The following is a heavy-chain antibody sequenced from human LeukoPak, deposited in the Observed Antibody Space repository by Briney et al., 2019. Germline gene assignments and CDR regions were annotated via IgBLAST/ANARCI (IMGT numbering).Heavy chain of an antibody. CDR3: ARDGGGVTDY. CDR2: IFHSGST. CDR1: GGSIKSHF. Sequence: SETLSLTCTVSGGSIKSHFWSWVRQPPGKRLEWIGYIFHSGSTNYNPSLKSRVTISVDTSKNQFSLKLSSVTAADTAVYYCARDGGGVTDYWGQGTLVTVSS. D-gene: IGHD3-16*01. V-gene: IGHV4-59*11. J-gene: IGHJ4*02.